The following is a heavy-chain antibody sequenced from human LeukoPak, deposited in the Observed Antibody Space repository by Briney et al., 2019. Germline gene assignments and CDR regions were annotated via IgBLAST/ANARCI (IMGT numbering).Heavy chain of an antibody. CDR3: ARGGFYCGGDCYVDY. CDR2: INRSGST. Sequence: SETLSLTCAVYGGPLSYYYWSWIRQPPEKGLEWIGEINRSGSTNYNPSLKSRVSISVDTSKNQFSLKLSSVTAADTAVYYCARGGFYCGGDCYVDYWGQGTLVTVSS. V-gene: IGHV4-34*01. D-gene: IGHD2-21*02. CDR1: GGPLSYYY. J-gene: IGHJ4*02.